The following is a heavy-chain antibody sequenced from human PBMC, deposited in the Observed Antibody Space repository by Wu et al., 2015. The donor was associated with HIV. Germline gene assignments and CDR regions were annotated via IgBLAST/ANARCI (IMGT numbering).Heavy chain of an antibody. V-gene: IGHV1-8*01. D-gene: IGHD3-10*01. J-gene: IGHJ6*02. Sequence: QVQLVQSGAEVKKPGASVKVSCKASGYTFTSYDINWVRQATGQGLEWMGWMNPNSGNTGYAQKFQDRVTMTRNTSINTAYMELSGLKSEDTAVYYCARRGSWGDHNNMIRGGLDVWGRGTTVTVSS. CDR3: ARRGSWGDHNNMIRGGLDV. CDR2: MNPNSGNT. CDR1: GYTFTSYD.